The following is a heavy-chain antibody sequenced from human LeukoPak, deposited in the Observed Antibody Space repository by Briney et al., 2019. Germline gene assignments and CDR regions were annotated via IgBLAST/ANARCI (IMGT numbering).Heavy chain of an antibody. CDR2: IKQDGSTK. CDR1: GFTFANSW. D-gene: IGHD1-26*01. J-gene: IGHJ4*02. Sequence: GGSLRLSCAASGFTFANSWMAWVRQAPGKGLERVANIKQDGSTKHYADSLKGRFTISRDNPKNSLFLQMNNLRADDTAIYYCTRDTIGSLDYWGQGILVTVAS. CDR3: TRDTIGSLDY. V-gene: IGHV3-7*01.